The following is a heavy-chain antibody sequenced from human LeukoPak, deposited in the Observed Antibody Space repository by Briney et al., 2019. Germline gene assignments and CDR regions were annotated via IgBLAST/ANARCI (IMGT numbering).Heavy chain of an antibody. D-gene: IGHD2-21*01. CDR2: IYTSGST. Sequence: SQTLSLTCTVSGGSISGNNYYWSWIRQPAGKGLEWIGHIYTSGSTNYNPSLKSRVTISIDTSKNQFSLKLSSVTAADTAVYYCASTYSSWYYYYMGVWGKGTTVTVSS. V-gene: IGHV4-61*09. J-gene: IGHJ6*03. CDR1: GGSISGNNYY. CDR3: ASTYSSWYYYYMGV.